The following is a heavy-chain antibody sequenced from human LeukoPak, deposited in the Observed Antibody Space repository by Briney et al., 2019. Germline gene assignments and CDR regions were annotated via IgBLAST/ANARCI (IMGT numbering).Heavy chain of an antibody. CDR3: ARDREPRGFDY. D-gene: IGHD1-14*01. Sequence: SETLSLTCTASGYSISSGYYWGWIRQPPGKGLEWIGSIYHSGSTYYNPSLKSRVTISVDTSKNQFSLKLSSVTAADTAVYYCARDREPRGFDYWGQGTLVTVSS. J-gene: IGHJ4*02. CDR2: IYHSGST. CDR1: GYSISSGYY. V-gene: IGHV4-38-2*02.